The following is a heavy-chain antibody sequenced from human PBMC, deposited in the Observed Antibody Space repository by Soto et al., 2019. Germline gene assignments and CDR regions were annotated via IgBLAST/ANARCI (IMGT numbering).Heavy chain of an antibody. CDR1: GFIFSNAW. V-gene: IGHV3-15*07. CDR2: IKSKVHGGTS. J-gene: IGHJ6*02. CDR3: ARDRHCSSTSCRPTTNYYYYYGMDV. Sequence: GGSLRLSCAASGFIFSNAWINWVRQAPGKGLEWVGRIKSKVHGGTSDFAAPVKGRFTISRDNSKNTLYLQMNSLRAEDTAVYYCARDRHCSSTSCRPTTNYYYYYGMDVWGQGTTVTVSS. D-gene: IGHD2-2*01.